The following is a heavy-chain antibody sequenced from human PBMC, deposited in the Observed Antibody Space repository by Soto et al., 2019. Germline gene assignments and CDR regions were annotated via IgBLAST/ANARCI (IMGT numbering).Heavy chain of an antibody. V-gene: IGHV4-59*11. CDR1: GGSIISHC. CDR2: MYHSGST. Sequence: PSEPLSLTYTVSGGSIISHCWSWIRQPPGKGLEWIGYMYHSGSTNYNPSLKSRVTISIDRSKNQFSLKLNSVTAAEAAVYYCARVPEYWGQGILVTVSS. CDR3: ARVPEY. J-gene: IGHJ4*02.